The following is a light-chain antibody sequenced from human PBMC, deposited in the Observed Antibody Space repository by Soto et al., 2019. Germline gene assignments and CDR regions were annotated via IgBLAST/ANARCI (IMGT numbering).Light chain of an antibody. CDR2: AAS. Sequence: DIQMTQSPFSLSASVGDTVTLTCRASQDISNYLNWLQQKPGKAPKLLIYAASTLQTGVPSRFSGSESGTDFTLTISSLQPEDFAIYFCLQSYTCPFTVGPGTRVEIK. J-gene: IGKJ3*01. V-gene: IGKV1-39*01. CDR3: LQSYTCPFT. CDR1: QDISNY.